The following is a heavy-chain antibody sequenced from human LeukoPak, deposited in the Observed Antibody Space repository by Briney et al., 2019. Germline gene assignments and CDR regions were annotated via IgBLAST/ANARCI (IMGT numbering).Heavy chain of an antibody. CDR2: INTHTGNP. J-gene: IGHJ4*02. CDR3: AKQGPGYCGSTSCYGVDY. Sequence: ASLKVSCKASGYTFTSHAMNSVRQAPGQGLEWMGWINTHTGNPTYAQGFTGRFVFSLDTSVSTAYLQISSLKAEDTAVYFCAKQGPGYCGSTSCYGVDYWGQGTLVTVSS. D-gene: IGHD2-2*01. V-gene: IGHV7-4-1*02. CDR1: GYTFTSHA.